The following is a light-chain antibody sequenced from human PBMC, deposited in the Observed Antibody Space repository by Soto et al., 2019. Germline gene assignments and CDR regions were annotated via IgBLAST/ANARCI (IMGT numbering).Light chain of an antibody. CDR3: QQTYSIPWT. CDR1: HNVTRY. Sequence: DIQMTQSPSSLSASVGDRVTITCRASHNVTRYLNWYQQKPGKAPKLLISGASSLQSGVPSRFSGSGSGTDFTLTISSLQPEDSAIYYCQQTYSIPWTFGQGTKVEIK. J-gene: IGKJ1*01. CDR2: GAS. V-gene: IGKV1-39*01.